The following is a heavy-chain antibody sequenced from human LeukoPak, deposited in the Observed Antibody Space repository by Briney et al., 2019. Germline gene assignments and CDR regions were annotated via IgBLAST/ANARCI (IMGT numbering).Heavy chain of an antibody. CDR1: GYTFTGYY. V-gene: IGHV1-2*06. Sequence: ASVKVSCKASGYTFTGYYMHWVRQAPGQGLEWMGRINPNSGGTNYAQKFQGRVTMTRDTSISTAYMELSRLRSDDTAVYYCARNIGSYYYDSSFGYWGQGTLVTVSS. D-gene: IGHD3-22*01. CDR3: ARNIGSYYYDSSFGY. CDR2: INPNSGGT. J-gene: IGHJ4*02.